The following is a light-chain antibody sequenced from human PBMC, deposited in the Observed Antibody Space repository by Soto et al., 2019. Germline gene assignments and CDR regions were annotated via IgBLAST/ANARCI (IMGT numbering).Light chain of an antibody. Sequence: DIQMTQSPSTLSGSVGDRVTITCRASQTISSWLAWYQQKPGKAPKLLIYKASTLKSGVPSRFSGSGSGTEFTLTISRLEPEDFAVYYCHQYGSSPYTFGQGTKLEIK. CDR3: HQYGSSPYT. CDR1: QTISSW. J-gene: IGKJ2*01. V-gene: IGKV1-5*03. CDR2: KAS.